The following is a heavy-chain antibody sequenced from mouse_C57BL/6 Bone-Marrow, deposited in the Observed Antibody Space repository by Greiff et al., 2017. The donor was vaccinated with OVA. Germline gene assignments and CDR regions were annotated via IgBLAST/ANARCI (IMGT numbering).Heavy chain of an antibody. CDR1: GYTFTSYG. V-gene: IGHV1-81*01. J-gene: IGHJ3*01. CDR3: ARRGPYYSNYVY. D-gene: IGHD2-5*01. CDR2: IYPRSGNT. Sequence: QVQLQQSGAELARPGASVKLSCKASGYTFTSYGISWVKQRTGQGLEWIGEIYPRSGNTYYNEKFKGKATLTADKSSSTAYMELRSLTSEDSAVYFCARRGPYYSNYVYWGQGTLVTVPA.